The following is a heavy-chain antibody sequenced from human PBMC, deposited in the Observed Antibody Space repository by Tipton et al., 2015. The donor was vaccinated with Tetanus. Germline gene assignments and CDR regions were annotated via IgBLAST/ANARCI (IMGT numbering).Heavy chain of an antibody. CDR1: GFTFSNYG. CDR3: ARVGISQNAYSYVYHGLDV. J-gene: IGHJ6*02. D-gene: IGHD5-18*01. V-gene: IGHV3-30*03. Sequence: SLRLSCAASGFTFSNYGMHWVRQAPGKGLEWVAVMSKDEGFKHYVDSAKGRFTISRDNSKNTLYLEMNSLRAEDTAVYYCARVGISQNAYSYVYHGLDVWGQGTTVTVSS. CDR2: MSKDEGFK.